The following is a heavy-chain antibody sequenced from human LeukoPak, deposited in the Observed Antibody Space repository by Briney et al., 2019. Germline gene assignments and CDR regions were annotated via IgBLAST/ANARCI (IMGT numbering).Heavy chain of an antibody. D-gene: IGHD3-22*01. V-gene: IGHV3-21*01. J-gene: IGHJ3*02. CDR1: GFTFSSYS. CDR2: ISSRSSYI. Sequence: PGGSLRLSCAASGFTFSSYSMNWVRQAPEKGLEWVSSISSRSSYIYYADSVKGRFTISRDNAKNSLYLQMNSLIAEDTAVYYCARESRTYYYDSSGQNNAFDIWGQGTMVTVSS. CDR3: ARESRTYYYDSSGQNNAFDI.